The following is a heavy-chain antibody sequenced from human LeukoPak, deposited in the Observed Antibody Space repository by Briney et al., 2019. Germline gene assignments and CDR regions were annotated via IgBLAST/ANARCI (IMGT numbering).Heavy chain of an antibody. CDR1: GFTFSSYE. D-gene: IGHD6-13*01. CDR3: TLPYSSSWYVFY. V-gene: IGHV3-48*03. Sequence: GGSLRLSCAASGFTFSSYEMNWVRQVPGKGLEWISYISSSGSTIYFADSVKGRFTISRDNAKNSLYLQMNSLRAEDTAVYYCTLPYSSSWYVFYWGQGTLVTVSS. J-gene: IGHJ4*02. CDR2: ISSSGSTI.